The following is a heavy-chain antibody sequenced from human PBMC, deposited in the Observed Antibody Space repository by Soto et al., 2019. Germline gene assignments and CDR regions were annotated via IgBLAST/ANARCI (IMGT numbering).Heavy chain of an antibody. CDR3: ARVRVAAKNWFDP. V-gene: IGHV1-3*01. CDR2: INAGNGNT. Sequence: ASVKVSCKASGYTFTSYAMHWLRQAPGQRLEWMGWINAGNGNTKYSQKFQGRVTITRDTSASTAYMELSSLRSEDTAVYYCARVRVAAKNWFDPWGQGTQVTVSS. J-gene: IGHJ5*02. CDR1: GYTFTSYA. D-gene: IGHD2-21*01.